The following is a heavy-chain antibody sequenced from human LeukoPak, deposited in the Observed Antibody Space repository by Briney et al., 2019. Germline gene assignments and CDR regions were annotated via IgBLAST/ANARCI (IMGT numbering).Heavy chain of an antibody. CDR2: LYYGENA. Sequence: SETLSLTCTVSGDSISPISSSTYYWGWIRQAPGKGLEWIGSLYYGENAHYNPSLKSRATLSVDTSNNQFSLKLTSVTAADAAAYFCARQLPTAAADTRGYFDYWGQGAVVTVSS. V-gene: IGHV4-39*01. J-gene: IGHJ4*02. D-gene: IGHD6-25*01. CDR1: GDSISPISSSTYY. CDR3: ARQLPTAAADTRGYFDY.